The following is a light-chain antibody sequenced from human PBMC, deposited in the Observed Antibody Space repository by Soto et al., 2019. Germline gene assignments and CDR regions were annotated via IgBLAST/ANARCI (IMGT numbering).Light chain of an antibody. CDR3: QQYYSTPYT. J-gene: IGKJ2*01. CDR2: WAS. V-gene: IGKV4-1*01. Sequence: DIVMTQSPDSLAVSLGERATINFKSSQSVLYSSNNKNYLAWYQQKPGQPPKLLIYWASTRESGVPDLFSGSGSGTDFTLTISSLQAEDVAFYCCQQYYSTPYTFGQWTKLEIQ. CDR1: QSVLYSSNNKNY.